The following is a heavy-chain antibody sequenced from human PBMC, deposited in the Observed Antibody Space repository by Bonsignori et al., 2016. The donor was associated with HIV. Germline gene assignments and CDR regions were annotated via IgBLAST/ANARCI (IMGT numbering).Heavy chain of an antibody. CDR3: ARDALDF. CDR2: IYSNGNT. J-gene: IGHJ4*02. V-gene: IGHV4-39*07. Sequence: WIRQPPGKGLEWIGNIYSNGNTYYNPSLKSRVTISVDTSKNQFSLKLNSVTAADTAVYYCARDALDFWGQGTLVTVSS.